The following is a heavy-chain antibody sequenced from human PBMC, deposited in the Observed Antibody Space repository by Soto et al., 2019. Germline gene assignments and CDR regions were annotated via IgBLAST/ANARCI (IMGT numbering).Heavy chain of an antibody. CDR2: ISANGDTR. D-gene: IGHD5-12*01. CDR3: AKGPVASIPPRIDF. V-gene: IGHV3-23*01. J-gene: IGHJ4*02. CDR1: GLTFTNYA. Sequence: GGSLRLSCAASGLTFTNYAMAWVRQAPGRGLEWVSAISANGDTRHYADSVKGRFTISRDNARNTVFLQRNSLRADDTAVYYCAKGPVASIPPRIDFWGQGTLVTVSP.